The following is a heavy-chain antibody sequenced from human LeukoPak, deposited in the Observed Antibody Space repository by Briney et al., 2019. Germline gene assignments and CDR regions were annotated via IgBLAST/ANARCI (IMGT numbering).Heavy chain of an antibody. CDR2: ISSSSSYI. CDR1: GFTFSSYS. J-gene: IGHJ4*02. CDR3: ARNRGAYIAAAGT. D-gene: IGHD6-13*01. Sequence: GGSLRLSCAASGFTFSSYSMNWVRQAPGKGLEWVSSISSSSSYIYYADSVKGRFTISRDNAKNSLYLQMNSLRAEGTAVYYCARNRGAYIAAAGTWGQGTLVTISS. V-gene: IGHV3-21*01.